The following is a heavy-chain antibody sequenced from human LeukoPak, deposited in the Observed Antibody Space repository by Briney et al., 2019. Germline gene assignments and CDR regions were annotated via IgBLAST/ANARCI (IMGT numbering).Heavy chain of an antibody. CDR2: IYYSGST. J-gene: IGHJ4*02. Sequence: SETLSLTCTVSGGSISSSSYYWGWIRQPPGTGLEWIGSIYYSGSTYYNPSLKSRVTISVDTSKNQFSLKLSSVTAADTAVYYCARHVEGGDSYGDQGPSDYWGQGTLVTVSS. V-gene: IGHV4-39*01. CDR3: ARHVEGGDSYGDQGPSDY. CDR1: GGSISSSSYY. D-gene: IGHD5-18*01.